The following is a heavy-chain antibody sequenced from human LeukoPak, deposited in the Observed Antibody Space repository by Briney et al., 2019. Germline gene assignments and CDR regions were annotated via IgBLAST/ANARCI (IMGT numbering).Heavy chain of an antibody. Sequence: SETLSLTCSVSGGSISTSSYYWGWIRQPPGKGLEWIGSISYRGSTSYDPSLKSRVTISVDTSKNQFSLKLNSVTAADTAVYYCARLGRYIAAPEGYWGQGTLVTVSS. D-gene: IGHD6-13*01. J-gene: IGHJ4*02. CDR3: ARLGRYIAAPEGY. CDR2: ISYRGST. V-gene: IGHV4-39*01. CDR1: GGSISTSSYY.